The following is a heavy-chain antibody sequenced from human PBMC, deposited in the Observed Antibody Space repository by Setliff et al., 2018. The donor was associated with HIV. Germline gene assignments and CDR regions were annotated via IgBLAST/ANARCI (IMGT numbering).Heavy chain of an antibody. V-gene: IGHV1-24*01. CDR3: ATGESIAAAPFDY. D-gene: IGHD6-13*01. J-gene: IGHJ4*02. CDR1: GYTLTELS. CDR2: FDPEDGET. Sequence: ASVKVSCKVSGYTLTELSMHWVRQAPGKGLEWTGGFDPEDGETIYAQKFQGRVTMTEDTSTDTAYMGLSSLRSEDTAVYYCATGESIAAAPFDYWGQGTLVTVSS.